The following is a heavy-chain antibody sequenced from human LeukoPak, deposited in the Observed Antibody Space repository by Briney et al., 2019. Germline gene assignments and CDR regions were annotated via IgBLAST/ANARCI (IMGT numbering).Heavy chain of an antibody. V-gene: IGHV1-69*13. D-gene: IGHD3-22*01. CDR1: GGTFSSYA. J-gene: IGHJ3*02. Sequence: ASVKVSCKASGGTFSSYAIGWVRQAPGQGLEWMGGIIPIFGTANYAQKFQGRVTITADESTSTAYMELSSLRSEDTAVYYCAAYYYDSSGYYHHDAFDIWGQGTMVTVSS. CDR3: AAYYYDSSGYYHHDAFDI. CDR2: IIPIFGTA.